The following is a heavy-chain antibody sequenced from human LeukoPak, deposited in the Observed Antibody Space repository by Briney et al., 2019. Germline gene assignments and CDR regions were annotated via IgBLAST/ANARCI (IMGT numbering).Heavy chain of an antibody. CDR2: INPNSGGT. D-gene: IGHD2-15*01. Sequence: GASVKVSCKASGYTFTGYYMHWVRQAPGQGLEWMGWINPNSGGTNYEQKFQGRVTMTRDTSISTAYMELSRLRSDDTAVYYCARSMMVAATLGWFDPWGQGTLVTVSS. CDR1: GYTFTGYY. J-gene: IGHJ5*02. CDR3: ARSMMVAATLGWFDP. V-gene: IGHV1-2*02.